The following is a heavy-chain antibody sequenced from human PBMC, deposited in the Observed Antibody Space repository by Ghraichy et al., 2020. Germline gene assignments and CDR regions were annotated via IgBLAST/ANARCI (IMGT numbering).Heavy chain of an antibody. CDR3: AKDLVVVAASYYYYYMDV. CDR1: GFTFSSYA. CDR2: ISGSDGRT. Sequence: GGSLRLSCAASGFTFSSYAMSWVRQAPGKGLEWASGISGSDGRTYYAASVKGRFTISRDNSKNTLYLQMNSLRAEDTAVYYCAKDLVVVAASYYYYYMDVWGKGTTVTVSS. V-gene: IGHV3-23*01. D-gene: IGHD2-15*01. J-gene: IGHJ6*03.